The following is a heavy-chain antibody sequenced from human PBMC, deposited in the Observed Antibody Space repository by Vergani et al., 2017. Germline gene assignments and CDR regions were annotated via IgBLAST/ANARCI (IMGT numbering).Heavy chain of an antibody. CDR1: GGTFSSYA. CDR3: ARDRPVVTPFTHYYYYVMDV. D-gene: IGHD4-23*01. J-gene: IGHJ6*02. V-gene: IGHV1-69*12. CDR2: IIPIFGTA. Sequence: QVQLVESGAEVKKPGSSVKVSCKASGGTFSSYAISWVRQAPGQGLEWVGGIIPIFGTANYAKKFQGRVTITADESTSTAYMELSSLRSEDTAVYYCARDRPVVTPFTHYYYYVMDVWGQGTTVTVSS.